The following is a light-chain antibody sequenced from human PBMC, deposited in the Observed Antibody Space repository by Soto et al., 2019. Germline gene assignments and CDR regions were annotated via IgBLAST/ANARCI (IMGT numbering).Light chain of an antibody. CDR1: SSDLGGYNY. V-gene: IGLV2-14*03. CDR3: SSYTSSSSTFV. CDR2: DVS. Sequence: QSALTQPASVSGSPGQSITISCTGTSSDLGGYNYVSWYQQHPGKAPKLMIYDVSNRPSGVSNRFSGSKSANTASLTISGLQAEDEADYYCSSYTSSSSTFVFGTGTKVTVL. J-gene: IGLJ1*01.